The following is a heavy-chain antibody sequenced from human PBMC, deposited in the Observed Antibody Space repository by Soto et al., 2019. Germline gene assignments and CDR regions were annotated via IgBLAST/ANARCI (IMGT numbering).Heavy chain of an antibody. Sequence: GGSLRLSCAASGFTFSSYAMSWVRQAPGKGLEWVSAISGSGGSTYYADSVKGRFTISRDNSKNTLYLQMNSLRAEDTAVYYCAKDVGGATTISIFDYWGQGTLVTVSS. CDR1: GFTFSSYA. V-gene: IGHV3-23*01. J-gene: IGHJ4*02. CDR2: ISGSGGST. D-gene: IGHD1-26*01. CDR3: AKDVGGATTISIFDY.